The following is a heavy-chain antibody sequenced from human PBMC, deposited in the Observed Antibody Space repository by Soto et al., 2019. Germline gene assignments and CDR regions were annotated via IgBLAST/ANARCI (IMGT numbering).Heavy chain of an antibody. D-gene: IGHD5-12*01. V-gene: IGHV1-69*13. CDR1: GGTFNSYA. Sequence: SVKVSCKASGGTFNSYAISWVRQEPGQGLEWMGGIIPIFGTANYAQKFQGRVTITADESTSTAYMELSSLRSEDTAVYYCARGVGGYNHYYYYGMDVWGQGTTVTVSS. CDR2: IIPIFGTA. CDR3: ARGVGGYNHYYYYGMDV. J-gene: IGHJ6*02.